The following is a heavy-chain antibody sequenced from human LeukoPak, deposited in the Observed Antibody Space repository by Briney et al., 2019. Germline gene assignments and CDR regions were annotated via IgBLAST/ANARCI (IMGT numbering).Heavy chain of an antibody. D-gene: IGHD5-18*01. CDR2: VYASGTT. CDR1: GVSINPYY. Sequence: SETLSLTCSVSGVSINPYYWSWIRQSAGKGLEGIGRVYASGTTNYHPSLNGRVTLSVDMSKNHFSLRLSSVTAADTAVYYCARDQGYTYGQTHYFDLWGQGILVTVSS. V-gene: IGHV4-4*07. J-gene: IGHJ4*02. CDR3: ARDQGYTYGQTHYFDL.